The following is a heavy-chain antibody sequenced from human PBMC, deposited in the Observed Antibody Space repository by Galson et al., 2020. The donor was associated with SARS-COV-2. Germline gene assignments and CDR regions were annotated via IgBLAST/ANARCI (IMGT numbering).Heavy chain of an antibody. CDR2: SHYSGKV. J-gene: IGHJ5*02. V-gene: IGHV4-39*01. D-gene: IGHD5-18*01. CDR1: GGSVTSRSYF. CDR3: ARQSIAIELWLEGVDLFDP. Sequence: SETLSLTCIVSGGSVTSRSYFWGWIRQPPGKGLEWIGSSHYSGKVSYTPSLKSRVTISVDTSKNQFSLRLNSVTAADTALYYCARQSIAIELWLEGVDLFDPWGQGTLVTVSS.